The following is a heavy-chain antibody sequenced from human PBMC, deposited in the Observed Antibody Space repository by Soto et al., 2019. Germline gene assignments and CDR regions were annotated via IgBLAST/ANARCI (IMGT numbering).Heavy chain of an antibody. D-gene: IGHD3-10*01. V-gene: IGHV1-3*05. CDR3: ARRGDGMDV. J-gene: IGHJ6*02. CDR2: INVGNGNT. CDR1: GYTFTNYA. Sequence: QVQLVQSGAEEKKPEASVKVSCKASGYTFTNYAIHWVRQAPGQRLEWMGWINVGNGNTKYSQKFQGRVTFTRDTSASTADMELSSLRSEDTAVYYCARRGDGMDVWGQGSTVTVYS.